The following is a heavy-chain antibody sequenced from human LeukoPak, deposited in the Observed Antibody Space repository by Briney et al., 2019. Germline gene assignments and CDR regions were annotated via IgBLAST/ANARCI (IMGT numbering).Heavy chain of an antibody. Sequence: GGSLRLSCAASGFTFSSYSMNWVRQAPGKGLEWVSSISSSSSYIYYADSVKGRFTISRDNAKNSLYLRMNSLRAEDTAVYYCARGSVGGGNYFDYWGQGTLVTVSS. D-gene: IGHD3-16*01. CDR1: GFTFSSYS. V-gene: IGHV3-21*01. J-gene: IGHJ4*02. CDR3: ARGSVGGGNYFDY. CDR2: ISSSSSYI.